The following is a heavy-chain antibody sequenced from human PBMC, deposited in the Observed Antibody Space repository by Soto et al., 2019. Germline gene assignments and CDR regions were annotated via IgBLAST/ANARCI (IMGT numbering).Heavy chain of an antibody. V-gene: IGHV4-59*01. CDR1: DGSISGYY. D-gene: IGHD4-4*01. CDR3: ARAMTTTAYLFDF. CDR2: IYYTGST. Sequence: SETLSLTCTVSDGSISGYYWSWIRQPPGKGLEWIGYIYYTGSTNYNPSLYGRVTISVDTSKNQFSLKLSSVTAADTAVYYCARAMTTTAYLFDFWGQGTLVTVSS. J-gene: IGHJ4*02.